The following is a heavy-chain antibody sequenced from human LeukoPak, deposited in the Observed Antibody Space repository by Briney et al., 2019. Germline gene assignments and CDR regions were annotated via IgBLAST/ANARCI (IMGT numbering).Heavy chain of an antibody. Sequence: GGSLRLSCAASGFTFRSYWMHWVRQAPGKGLVWVSRIDNDGSDTIYADSVKGRFTISRDNAKNTLYLQMDSLGVEDTAVYYCGRDLMGPIDYWGQGTLVTVSS. V-gene: IGHV3-74*01. CDR1: GFTFRSYW. CDR2: IDNDGSDT. CDR3: GRDLMGPIDY. D-gene: IGHD1-26*01. J-gene: IGHJ4*02.